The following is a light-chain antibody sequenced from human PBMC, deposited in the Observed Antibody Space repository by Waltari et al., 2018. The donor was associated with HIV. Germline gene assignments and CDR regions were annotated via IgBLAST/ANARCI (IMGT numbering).Light chain of an antibody. J-gene: IGLJ3*02. CDR2: DNI. CDR1: SSNIGNAS. CDR3: GTWDKTLSVGV. V-gene: IGLV1-51*01. Sequence: QFVLTQPPSVSAAPGQKVNISCSGSSSNIGNASVSWYQVLPGAAPKLLIYDNIKRPSGIPERFSGSKAGTSATLAITGLQTGDEADYYCGTWDKTLSVGVFGGGTKLTVL.